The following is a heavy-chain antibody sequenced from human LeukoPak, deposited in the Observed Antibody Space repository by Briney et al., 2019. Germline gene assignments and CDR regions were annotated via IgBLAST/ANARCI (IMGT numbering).Heavy chain of an antibody. D-gene: IGHD3-22*01. J-gene: IGHJ4*02. CDR3: ARGEGYYDSSGYYS. V-gene: IGHV4-34*01. CDR1: GGSFSGYY. CDR2: INHSGST. Sequence: SETLSLTCAVYGGSFSGYYWSWIRQPPGKGLEWIGEINHSGSTNYNPSLKSRVTISVDTSKNQFSLKLSSVTAADTAVYYCARGEGYYDSSGYYSWGQGTLVTVSS.